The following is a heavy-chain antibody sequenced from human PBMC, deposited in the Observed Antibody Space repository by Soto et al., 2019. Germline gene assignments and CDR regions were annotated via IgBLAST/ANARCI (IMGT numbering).Heavy chain of an antibody. D-gene: IGHD4-17*01. CDR1: GVTFNSYS. CDR3: ARDQEVNYADVGGSEDYYGLDV. Sequence: SVKVSCKTSGVTFNSYSLHWVRQAPGQGLEWMGGFMPMFGTANYAQKFQGRVTFTADESTSTAYMDLSNLRSEDTAVYYCARDQEVNYADVGGSEDYYGLDVWGRGTTVTVSS. V-gene: IGHV1-69*13. CDR2: FMPMFGTA. J-gene: IGHJ6*02.